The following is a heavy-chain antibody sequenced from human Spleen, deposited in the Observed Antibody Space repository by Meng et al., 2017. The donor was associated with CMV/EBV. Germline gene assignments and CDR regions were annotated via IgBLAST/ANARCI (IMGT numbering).Heavy chain of an antibody. D-gene: IGHD5-12*01. Sequence: GESLKISCAASGFTFSNYSMNWVRQAPGKGLEWVSFISSSSSYIYYADSVKGRFTISRDNAKNSLYLQMNSLRAEDTALYYCAKDIGKRRGYSGYDLEYWGQGTLVTVSS. CDR2: ISSSSSYI. V-gene: IGHV3-21*04. J-gene: IGHJ4*02. CDR1: GFTFSNYS. CDR3: AKDIGKRRGYSGYDLEY.